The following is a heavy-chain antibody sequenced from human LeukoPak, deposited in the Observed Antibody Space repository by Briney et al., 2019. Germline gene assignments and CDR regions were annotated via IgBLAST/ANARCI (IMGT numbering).Heavy chain of an antibody. CDR1: GFTFSSYW. Sequence: GGSLRLSCAASGFTFSSYWMSWVRQAPGKGLEWVANIKQDGSEKYYVDSVKGRFTISRDNAKNSLYLQMNSLRAEDTAVYYCAREKGSGTYSYDSSGYYPDAFDIWGQGTMVTVSS. CDR3: AREKGSGTYSYDSSGYYPDAFDI. D-gene: IGHD3-22*01. CDR2: IKQDGSEK. J-gene: IGHJ3*02. V-gene: IGHV3-7*01.